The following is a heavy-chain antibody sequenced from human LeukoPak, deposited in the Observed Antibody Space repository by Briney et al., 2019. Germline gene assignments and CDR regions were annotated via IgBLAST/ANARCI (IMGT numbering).Heavy chain of an antibody. J-gene: IGHJ4*02. D-gene: IGHD6-19*01. Sequence: SETLSLTCAVYGGSFIGYYWSWIRQPPGKGLEWIAEINHSGSTNYNPTLKSRVTISVDTSKNQFSLKLSSVTAADTAVYYCARECQWQVSGGGYDYWRQGTLVTVSS. V-gene: IGHV4-34*01. CDR1: GGSFIGYY. CDR3: ARECQWQVSGGGYDY. CDR2: INHSGST.